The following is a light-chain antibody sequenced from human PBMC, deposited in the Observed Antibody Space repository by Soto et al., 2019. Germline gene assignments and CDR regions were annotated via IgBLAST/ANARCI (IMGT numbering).Light chain of an antibody. CDR1: KSNIGTNT. J-gene: IGLJ2*01. Sequence: QSVLTQPPSASGTPGQRVTISCSGSKSNIGTNTVTWYQHLPGTAPKLLIYRNDKRPSGVPDRLSGSKSGTSASLAISGLQSEDEADYYCAGWDDSMNGVGFGGGTKLTVL. CDR3: AGWDDSMNGVG. V-gene: IGLV1-44*01. CDR2: RND.